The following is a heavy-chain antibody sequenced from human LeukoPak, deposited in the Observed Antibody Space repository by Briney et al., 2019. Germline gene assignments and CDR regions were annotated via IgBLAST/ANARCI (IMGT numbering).Heavy chain of an antibody. CDR3: ARGRPGNSGSLGN. D-gene: IGHD3-22*01. J-gene: IGHJ4*02. V-gene: IGHV4-34*01. CDR1: GGSFSGYY. CDR2: INHSGST. Sequence: SETLSLTCAVYGGSFSGYYWSWIRQPPGKGLEWIGEINHSGSTNYNPSLKSRVTISLDTSRNQFSLKLNSVTAADTAVYYCARGRPGNSGSLGNWGQGTLVTVSS.